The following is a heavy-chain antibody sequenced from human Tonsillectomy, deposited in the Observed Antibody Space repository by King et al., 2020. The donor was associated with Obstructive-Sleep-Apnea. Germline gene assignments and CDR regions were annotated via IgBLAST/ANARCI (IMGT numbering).Heavy chain of an antibody. D-gene: IGHD4-11*01. CDR2: IYYSGST. CDR3: ARVFECNYIAFDI. J-gene: IGHJ3*02. V-gene: IGHV4-59*01. CDR1: GGSINSYY. Sequence: QLQESGPGLVKPSETLSLTCTVSGGSINSYYWSWIRQSPGKGLEWIGYIYYSGSTNYNYSLKSRVSISVDTSKNQFSLELSSVTAADTAIYYCARVFECNYIAFDIWGQGTLVTVSS.